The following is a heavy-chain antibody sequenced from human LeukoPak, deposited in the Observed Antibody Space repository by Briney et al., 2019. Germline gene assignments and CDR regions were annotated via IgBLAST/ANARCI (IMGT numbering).Heavy chain of an antibody. CDR2: IYYSGST. D-gene: IGHD4/OR15-4a*01. CDR1: GGSISSSSYY. V-gene: IGHV4-39*01. CDR3: ARRQVQGMFHH. J-gene: IGHJ4*02. Sequence: PSETLSLTCIVSGGSISSSSYYWGWIRQPPGKGLEWIGTIYYSGSTYDNPSLKSRVTISVDTSKNQFSLNLRSVTAADTAVYYCARRQVQGMFHHWSQGTLATVSS.